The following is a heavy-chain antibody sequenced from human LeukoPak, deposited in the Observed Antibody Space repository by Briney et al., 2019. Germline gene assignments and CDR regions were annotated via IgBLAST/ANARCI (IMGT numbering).Heavy chain of an antibody. CDR1: DVSIRTYY. D-gene: IGHD2-2*01. Sequence: SETLSLTCSVSDVSIRTYYWSWIRQSPGQGLEWIGNIYYRGDINYNPSLKSRVIISIDTSKNQFSLKVTSLTAADTAVYYCARGQLDYWGQGTLVTVSS. CDR3: ARGQLDY. CDR2: IYYRGDI. V-gene: IGHV4-59*01. J-gene: IGHJ4*02.